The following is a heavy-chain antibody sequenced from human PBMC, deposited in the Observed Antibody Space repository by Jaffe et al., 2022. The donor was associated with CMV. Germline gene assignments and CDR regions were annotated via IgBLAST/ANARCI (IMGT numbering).Heavy chain of an antibody. V-gene: IGHV3-43*01. D-gene: IGHD6-19*01. CDR3: AKDVAVAADEGYYFDY. J-gene: IGHJ4*02. CDR1: GFTFDDYT. CDR2: ISWDGGST. Sequence: EVQLVESGGVVVQPGGSLRLSCAASGFTFDDYTMHWVRQAPGKGLEWVSLISWDGGSTYYADSVKGRFTISRDNSKNSLYLQMNSLRTEDTALYYCAKDVAVAADEGYYFDYWGQGTLVTVSS.